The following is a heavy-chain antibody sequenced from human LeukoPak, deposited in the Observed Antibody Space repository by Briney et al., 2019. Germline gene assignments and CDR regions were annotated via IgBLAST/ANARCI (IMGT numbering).Heavy chain of an antibody. D-gene: IGHD2-2*02. Sequence: SGTLSLTCAVAAGSVRSNNWLSWVRQSPGKGLEWIGEMYQSGSANYNPSLKSRVTISVDTSKNQFSLKLSSVTAADTAVYYCARAYCSSTSCYMPHWGQGTLVTVSS. CDR3: ARAYCSSTSCYMPH. V-gene: IGHV4-4*02. J-gene: IGHJ4*02. CDR2: MYQSGSA. CDR1: AGSVRSNNW.